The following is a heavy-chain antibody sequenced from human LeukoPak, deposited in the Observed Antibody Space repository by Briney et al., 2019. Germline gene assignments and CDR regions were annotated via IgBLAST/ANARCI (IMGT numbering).Heavy chain of an antibody. Sequence: PGGSLRLSCAASGFTFSSYAMHRVRQAPGKGLEYVSAISSNGGSTYYANSVKGRFTISRDNSKNTLYLQMGSLRAEDMAVYYCARSLVVITPTFDYWGQGTLVTVSS. V-gene: IGHV3-64*01. CDR3: ARSLVVITPTFDY. J-gene: IGHJ4*02. D-gene: IGHD3-22*01. CDR1: GFTFSSYA. CDR2: ISSNGGST.